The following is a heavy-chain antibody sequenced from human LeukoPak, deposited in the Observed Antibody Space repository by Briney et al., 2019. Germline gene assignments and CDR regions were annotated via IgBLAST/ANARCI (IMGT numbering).Heavy chain of an antibody. Sequence: GGSLRLSCAASGFTFSSDWMTWVRQAPGKGLEWVAKIKQDGSEKYYVDSMKGRFTISRDDAKNSLYLQMNSLRSEDTAVYYRARCGHGSGWLFDYWGQGTLVTVSS. D-gene: IGHD6-19*01. CDR2: IKQDGSEK. J-gene: IGHJ4*02. CDR3: ARCGHGSGWLFDY. V-gene: IGHV3-7*01. CDR1: GFTFSSDW.